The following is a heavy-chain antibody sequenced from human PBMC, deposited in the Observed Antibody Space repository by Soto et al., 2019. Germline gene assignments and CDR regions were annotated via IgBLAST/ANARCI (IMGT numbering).Heavy chain of an antibody. CDR2: IYYSGST. V-gene: IGHV4-31*03. Sequence: SETLSLTCTVSGGSISSGGYYWSWIRQHPGKGLEWIGYIYYSGSTYYNPSLKSRVTISVDTSKNQFSLKLSSVTAADTAVYYCARGPANYYGSGSYYNDAFDIWGQGTMVTVSS. J-gene: IGHJ3*02. CDR1: GGSISSGGYY. D-gene: IGHD3-10*01. CDR3: ARGPANYYGSGSYYNDAFDI.